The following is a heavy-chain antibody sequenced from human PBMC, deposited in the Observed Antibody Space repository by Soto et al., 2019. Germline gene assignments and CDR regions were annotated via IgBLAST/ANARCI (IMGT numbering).Heavy chain of an antibody. J-gene: IGHJ4*02. V-gene: IGHV2-5*02. CDR2: IYWDYDK. Sequence: QITLKESGPTLVKPTQTLTLTCTFSGFSLSSTRVAVGWIRQPPGKALEWLALIYWDYDKRYSPFLKSRLTIPKDTSKNQVVLTMTNMDPVDTATYYCAHSVVAGLGYYFDYWGQGTLVTVSS. D-gene: IGHD6-19*01. CDR1: GFSLSSTRVA. CDR3: AHSVVAGLGYYFDY.